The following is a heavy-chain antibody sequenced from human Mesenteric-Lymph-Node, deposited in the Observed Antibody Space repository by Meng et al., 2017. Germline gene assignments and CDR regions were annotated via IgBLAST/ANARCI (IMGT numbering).Heavy chain of an antibody. CDR2: LYHNGSF. J-gene: IGHJ2*01. CDR3: ASHRGIRGLVDL. CDR1: GASICSTSCC. V-gene: IGHV4-39*01. D-gene: IGHD1-14*01. Sequence: RPLPCTLAGASICSTSCCPGCIRQAHGKRLQRLVSLYHNGSFHYSPATTYRATIPNDTPKNQSNLKLSSVRFSDKAVYYCASHRGIRGLVDLWGRGTLVTVSS.